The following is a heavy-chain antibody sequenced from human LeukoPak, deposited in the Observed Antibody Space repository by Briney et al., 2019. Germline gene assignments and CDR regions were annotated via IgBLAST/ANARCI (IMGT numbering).Heavy chain of an antibody. D-gene: IGHD5-12*01. V-gene: IGHV3-23*01. Sequence: GGSLSLSCAASGFTFSSYAMSWVRQAPGKGLEWVSAISDSGGSTYYADSVKGRFTISRDNSKNTLYLQMNSLRAEDTAVYYCAKHGAGGVATRGYYYYGMDVWGQGTTVTVSS. J-gene: IGHJ6*02. CDR2: ISDSGGST. CDR3: AKHGAGGVATRGYYYYGMDV. CDR1: GFTFSSYA.